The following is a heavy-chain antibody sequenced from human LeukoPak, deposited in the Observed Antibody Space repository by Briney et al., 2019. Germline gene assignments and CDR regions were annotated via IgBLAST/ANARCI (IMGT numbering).Heavy chain of an antibody. CDR3: ARTKVVAATLDY. CDR1: GYTFTSNY. D-gene: IGHD2-15*01. V-gene: IGHV1-46*01. J-gene: IGHJ4*02. CDR2: ISPSGGST. Sequence: ASVKVSCKAFGYTFTSNYMHWVRQAPGQGPEWMGVISPSGGSTTYAQKFQGRVTITADESTSTAYMELSSLRSEDTAVYYCARTKVVAATLDYWGQGTLVTVSS.